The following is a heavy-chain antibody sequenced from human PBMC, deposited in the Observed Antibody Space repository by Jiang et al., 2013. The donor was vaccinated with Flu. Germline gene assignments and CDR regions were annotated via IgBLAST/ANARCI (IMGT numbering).Heavy chain of an antibody. Sequence: SCKASGYTFTSYYMHWVRQAPGQGLEWMGIINPSGGSTSYAQKFQGRVTMTRDTSTSTVYMELSSLRSEDTAVYYCARARLRRGWFDPWGQGTLVTVSS. CDR1: GYTFTSYY. J-gene: IGHJ5*02. D-gene: IGHD4-17*01. CDR3: ARARLRRGWFDP. CDR2: INPSGGST. V-gene: IGHV1-46*01.